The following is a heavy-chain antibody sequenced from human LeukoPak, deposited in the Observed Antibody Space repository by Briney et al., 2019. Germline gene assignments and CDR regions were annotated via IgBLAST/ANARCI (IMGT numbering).Heavy chain of an antibody. V-gene: IGHV4-61*02. CDR1: GGSISSGTYY. CDR2: IYSSGST. CDR3: ARDRASGWYRSGYMDV. D-gene: IGHD6-19*01. J-gene: IGHJ6*03. Sequence: SETLSLTCTVSGGSISSGTYYWSWIRQPAGKGLEWIGRIYSSGSTNYNPSLKSRVTISVDKSKNQFSLKLSSVTAADTAVYYCARDRASGWYRSGYMDVWGKGTTVTVSS.